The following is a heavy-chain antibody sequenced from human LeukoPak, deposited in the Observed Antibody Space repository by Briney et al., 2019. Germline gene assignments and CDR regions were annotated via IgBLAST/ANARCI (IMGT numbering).Heavy chain of an antibody. D-gene: IGHD3-22*01. V-gene: IGHV1-3*01. CDR1: GYSFTTFS. CDR2: INSDNGDT. Sequence: ASVKVSCKASGYSFTTFSIHWVRQAPGQSLEWMGRINSDNGDTEYSQKFQGRVTITRDTSASTAYMELSSLRSEDTAVYYCARGRYYYDSSGYYYYFDYWGQGTLVTVSS. CDR3: ARGRYYYDSSGYYYYFDY. J-gene: IGHJ4*02.